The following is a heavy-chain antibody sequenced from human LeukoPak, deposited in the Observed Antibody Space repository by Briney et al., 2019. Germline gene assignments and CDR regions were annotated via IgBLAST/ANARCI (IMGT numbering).Heavy chain of an antibody. CDR2: MNPNSGNT. J-gene: IGHJ4*02. D-gene: IGHD3-3*01. CDR3: ARGDFWSGYYLDY. V-gene: IGHV1-8*03. Sequence: ASVTVSCKASGYTFTSYDINWVRQATGQGLEWMGWMNPNSGNTGYAQKFQGRVTITRNTSISTAYMELSSLRSEDTAVYYCARGDFWSGYYLDYWGQGTLVTVSS. CDR1: GYTFTSYD.